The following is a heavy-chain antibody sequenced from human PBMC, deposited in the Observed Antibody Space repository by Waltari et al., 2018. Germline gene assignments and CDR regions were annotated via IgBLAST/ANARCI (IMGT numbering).Heavy chain of an antibody. Sequence: QLQLQESGPGLVKPSETLSLMCTVSCGSITRRSFHWTWIRQPPGMGLEWIGSVYYTGSAFYNPSLKSRLTISSDTSGNQFSLQVRSVTAADTAVYYCARLASPEGLDVWGQGTTVTVSS. V-gene: IGHV4-39*01. CDR1: CGSITRRSFH. J-gene: IGHJ6*02. CDR3: ARLASPEGLDV. CDR2: VYYTGSA.